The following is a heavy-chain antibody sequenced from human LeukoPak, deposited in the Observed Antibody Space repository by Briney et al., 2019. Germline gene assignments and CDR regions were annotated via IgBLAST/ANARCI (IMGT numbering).Heavy chain of an antibody. CDR3: AKEGYSRGYYSYYYMDV. J-gene: IGHJ6*03. D-gene: IGHD6-13*01. CDR1: GFTFSRYG. CDR2: MSYDGSNK. Sequence: GGSLRLSCAASGFTFSRYGMHWVCQAPGKGLEWVTAMSYDGSNKYYADSVKGRFTISRDNSKNTLYVQMNSLRAEDTAVYYCAKEGYSRGYYSYYYMDVWGKGTTVTVSS. V-gene: IGHV3-30*04.